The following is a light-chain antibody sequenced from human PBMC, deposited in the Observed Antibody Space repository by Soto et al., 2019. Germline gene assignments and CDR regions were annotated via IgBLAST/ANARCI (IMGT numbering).Light chain of an antibody. CDR2: GAS. CDR3: QQYDDLPET. J-gene: IGKJ1*01. V-gene: IGKV3-15*01. Sequence: EIVMTQSPATLSVSPGERATLSCRASQNVRSNLAWYQQKPGQAPRPLIYGASTRATGIPARFSGRGSGTEFILTISSLQSEDFAVYYCQQYDDLPETFGQGTKVDI. CDR1: QNVRSN.